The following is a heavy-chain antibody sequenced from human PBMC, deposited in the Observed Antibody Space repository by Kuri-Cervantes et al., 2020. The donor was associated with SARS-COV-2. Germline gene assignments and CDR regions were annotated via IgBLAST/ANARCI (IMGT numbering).Heavy chain of an antibody. J-gene: IGHJ4*02. CDR1: GGSISSGGYS. D-gene: IGHD6-13*01. Sequence: SQTFSLTCAVSGGSISSGGYSWSWIRQPPGKGLEWIGYIYHSGSTYFNPSLKSRVTLSADRSKNQFPLNLTSVTAADTAVYYCARVDSSLTIDYWGQGTLVTVSS. CDR3: ARVDSSLTIDY. CDR2: IYHSGST. V-gene: IGHV4-30-2*01.